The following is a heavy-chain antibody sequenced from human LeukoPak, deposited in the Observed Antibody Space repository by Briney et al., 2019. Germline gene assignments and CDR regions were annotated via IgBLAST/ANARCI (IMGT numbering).Heavy chain of an antibody. CDR1: GGSISSYY. CDR3: ARANVLLWFGEPRPYYFDY. CDR2: IYYSGST. D-gene: IGHD3-10*01. Sequence: PSETLSLTCTVSGGSISSYYWSWIRQPPGKGLEWIRYIYYSGSTNYNPSLKSRVTISVDTSKNQFSLKLSSVTAADTAVYYCARANVLLWFGEPRPYYFDYWGQGTLATVSS. V-gene: IGHV4-59*01. J-gene: IGHJ4*02.